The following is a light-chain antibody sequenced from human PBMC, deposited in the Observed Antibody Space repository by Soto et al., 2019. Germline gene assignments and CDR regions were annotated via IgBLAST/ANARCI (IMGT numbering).Light chain of an antibody. J-gene: IGKJ4*02. CDR1: ESVGST. CDR3: QQYSTSLT. CDR2: GAS. V-gene: IGKV3-15*01. Sequence: EICMTQSPATLSVSPGEKVILSCRASESVGSTVAWYQQKPGQAPRLLIRGASTRATGVPARFSGSGSGTEFTITSSSLQSEDFAVYYFQQYSTSLTFGGGTTLEIK.